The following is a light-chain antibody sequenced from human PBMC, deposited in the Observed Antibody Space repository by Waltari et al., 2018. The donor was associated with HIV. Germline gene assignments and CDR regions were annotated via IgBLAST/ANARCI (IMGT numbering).Light chain of an antibody. V-gene: IGLV3-19*01. CDR3: NSRDSSGNHP. CDR1: SLRSYY. Sequence: SSELTQPPAASVALGQTARITCQGDSLRSYYASWYQQKPGQAPVLVSYGKNNRPSGIPDRFSGSSSGNTASLTITGAQAEDEADYYCNSRDSSGNHPFGGGTKLTVL. CDR2: GKN. J-gene: IGLJ2*01.